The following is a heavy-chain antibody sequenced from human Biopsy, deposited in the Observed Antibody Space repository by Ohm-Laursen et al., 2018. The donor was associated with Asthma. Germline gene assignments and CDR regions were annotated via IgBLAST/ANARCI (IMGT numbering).Heavy chain of an antibody. CDR1: GYTFINYA. J-gene: IGHJ3*02. Sequence: ASVKVSCNASGYTFINYAIHWVRQAPGQRLEWMGWINAGNGNTKYSQKFQGRVTITRDTSASTAYMELSSLRSEDTAVYYCARTYYDFLTGQVNDAFDIWGQGTMVTVSS. CDR3: ARTYYDFLTGQVNDAFDI. V-gene: IGHV1-3*01. D-gene: IGHD3-9*01. CDR2: INAGNGNT.